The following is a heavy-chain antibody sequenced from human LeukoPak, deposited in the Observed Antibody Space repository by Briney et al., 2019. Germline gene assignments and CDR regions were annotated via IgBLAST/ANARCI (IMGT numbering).Heavy chain of an antibody. Sequence: PSETLSLTCTVSGGSISSSSYYWGWIRQPPGKGLEWIGSIYYSGSTYYNPSLKSRVTISVDTSKNQFSLKLSSVTAADTAVYYCATYDILTGYPYWGQGTLVTVSS. CDR3: ATYDILTGYPY. CDR2: IYYSGST. V-gene: IGHV4-39*01. D-gene: IGHD3-9*01. J-gene: IGHJ4*02. CDR1: GGSISSSSYY.